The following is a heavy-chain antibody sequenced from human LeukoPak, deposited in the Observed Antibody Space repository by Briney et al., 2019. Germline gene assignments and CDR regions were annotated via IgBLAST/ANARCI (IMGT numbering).Heavy chain of an antibody. CDR2: IYYSGST. CDR1: GGSISSGGYY. Sequence: PSQTLSLTCTVSGGSISSGGYYWSWIRQHPGKGLEWIGYIYYSGSTYYNPSLKSRVTISVDTSKNQFSLKLSSVTAADTAVYYCASLATGRYYYMDVWGKGTTVTVSS. V-gene: IGHV4-31*03. J-gene: IGHJ6*03. D-gene: IGHD5-12*01. CDR3: ASLATGRYYYMDV.